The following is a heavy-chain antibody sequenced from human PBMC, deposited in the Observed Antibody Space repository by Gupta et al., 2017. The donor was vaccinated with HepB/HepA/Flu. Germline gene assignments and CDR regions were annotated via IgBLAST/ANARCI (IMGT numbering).Heavy chain of an antibody. J-gene: IGHJ6*03. Sequence: QMQLVQSGPEVKKPGTSVKVSCKASGFTFTSSAVQWVRQARGQRLEWIGWIVVGSGNTNYAQKFQERVTITRDMSTSTAYMELSSLRSEDTAVYYWAASTGTRAWDYYYYMDVWGKGTTVTVSS. CDR3: AASTGTRAWDYYYYMDV. D-gene: IGHD1-7*01. V-gene: IGHV1-58*01. CDR2: IVVGSGNT. CDR1: GFTFTSSA.